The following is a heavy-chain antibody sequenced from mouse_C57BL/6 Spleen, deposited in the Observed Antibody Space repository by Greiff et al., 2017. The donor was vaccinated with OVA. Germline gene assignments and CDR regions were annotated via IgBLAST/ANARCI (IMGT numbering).Heavy chain of an antibody. CDR1: GYTFTDYN. CDR3: ARNLLLRSAY. V-gene: IGHV1-22*01. CDR2: INPNNGGT. D-gene: IGHD1-1*01. Sequence: EVMLVESGPELVKPGASVKMSCKASGYTFTDYNMHWVKQSHGKSLEWIGYINPNNGGTSYNQKFKGKATLTVNKSSSTAYMELRSLTSEDSAVYYCARNLLLRSAYWGQGTLVTVSA. J-gene: IGHJ3*01.